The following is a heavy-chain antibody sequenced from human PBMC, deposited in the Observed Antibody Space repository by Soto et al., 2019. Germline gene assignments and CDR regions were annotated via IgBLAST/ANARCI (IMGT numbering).Heavy chain of an antibody. CDR3: AILGELSPSTN. J-gene: IGHJ4*02. CDR2: IIPILGIA. CDR1: GGTFSSYT. Sequence: QVQLVQSGAEVKKPGSSVKVSCKASGGTFSSYTISWVRQAPGQGLEWMGRIIPILGIANYAQKFQGRVTIPADKSTSTAYMALSSLRSEDTAVYYCAILGELSPSTNWGQGTLVTVSS. D-gene: IGHD3-10*01. V-gene: IGHV1-69*02.